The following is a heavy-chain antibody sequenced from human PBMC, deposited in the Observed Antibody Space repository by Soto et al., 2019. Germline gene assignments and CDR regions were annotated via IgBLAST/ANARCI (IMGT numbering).Heavy chain of an antibody. V-gene: IGHV4-59*01. CDR1: GGSISSYY. CDR2: IYYSGST. J-gene: IGHJ6*02. CDR3: ARDASGGLYDFWSGYTYGMDV. Sequence: PSETLSLTCTVSGGSISSYYWSWIRQPPGKGLEWIGYIYYSGSTNYNPSLKSRVTISVDTSKNQFSLKLSSVTAADTAVYYCARDASGGLYDFWSGYTYGMDVWGQGTTVTVSS. D-gene: IGHD3-3*01.